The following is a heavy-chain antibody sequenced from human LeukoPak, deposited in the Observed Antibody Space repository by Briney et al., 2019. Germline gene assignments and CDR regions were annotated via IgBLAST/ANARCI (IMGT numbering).Heavy chain of an antibody. J-gene: IGHJ3*02. D-gene: IGHD1-14*01. CDR1: GGSISSSSYY. CDR3: ARYHDAFDI. CDR2: IYYSGST. Sequence: SETLSLTCTVSGGSISSSSYYWGWIRQPPGKGLERIGSIYYSGSTYYNPSLKSRVTISVDTSKNQFSPKLSSVTAADTTVYYCARYHDAFDIWGQGTMVTVSS. V-gene: IGHV4-39*07.